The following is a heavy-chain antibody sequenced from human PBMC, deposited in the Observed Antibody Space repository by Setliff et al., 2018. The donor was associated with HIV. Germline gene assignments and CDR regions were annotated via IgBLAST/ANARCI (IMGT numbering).Heavy chain of an antibody. Sequence: ASVKVSCKASGYTFTSYGISWVRQAPGQGLEWMGWISAYNGNTNYAQKLQGRVTMTTDTSTSTAYMELRSLRSDDTAVCYCARDGEYYYDSSGPVFDPWGQGTLVTV. CDR1: GYTFTSYG. V-gene: IGHV1-18*01. CDR3: ARDGEYYYDSSGPVFDP. D-gene: IGHD3-22*01. J-gene: IGHJ5*02. CDR2: ISAYNGNT.